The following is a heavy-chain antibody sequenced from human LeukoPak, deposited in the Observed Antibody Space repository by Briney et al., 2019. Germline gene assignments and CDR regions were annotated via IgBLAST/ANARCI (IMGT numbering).Heavy chain of an antibody. V-gene: IGHV3-48*01. D-gene: IGHD3-22*01. Sequence: GGSLRLSCVGSGFTFSTYGMNWVRQAPGKGPEWVSYISTWSTTIYYADSVKGRFTISRDDAKSSLFLQMNSLRVEDTALYYCARMSSGYYDDNWGQGTRVTVSS. CDR1: GFTFSTYG. J-gene: IGHJ4*02. CDR3: ARMSSGYYDDN. CDR2: ISTWSTTI.